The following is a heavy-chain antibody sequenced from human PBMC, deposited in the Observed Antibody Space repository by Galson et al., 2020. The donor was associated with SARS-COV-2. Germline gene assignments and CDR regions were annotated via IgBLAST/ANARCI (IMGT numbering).Heavy chain of an antibody. CDR1: GYTFTSYG. D-gene: IGHD3-3*01. CDR3: ARDSLPVHYDFWSGYYRSNGRTVLNWFDP. V-gene: IGHV1-18*01. Sequence: ASVKVSCKASGYTFTSYGISWVRQAPGQGLEWMGWISAYNGNTNYAQKLQGRVTMTTDTSTSTAYMELRSLRSDDTAVYYCARDSLPVHYDFWSGYYRSNGRTVLNWFDPWGQGTLVTVSS. J-gene: IGHJ5*02. CDR2: ISAYNGNT.